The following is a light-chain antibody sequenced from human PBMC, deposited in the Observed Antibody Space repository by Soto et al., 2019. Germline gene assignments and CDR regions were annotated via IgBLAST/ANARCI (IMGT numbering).Light chain of an antibody. CDR2: DDS. CDR3: QKYSNFSRT. J-gene: IGKJ1*01. CDR1: QSINRW. V-gene: IGKV1-5*01. Sequence: DIQMTQSPSTLPASVGDIVTITCRASQSINRWLAWYQQKTGKAPSILIYDDSHLDSGVPARLRGGGSGTELNLTISRLQPADFATYYCQKYSNFSRTFGQGTKVDIK.